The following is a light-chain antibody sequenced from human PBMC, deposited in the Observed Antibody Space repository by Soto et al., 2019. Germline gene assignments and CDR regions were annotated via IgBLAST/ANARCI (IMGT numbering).Light chain of an antibody. CDR3: QQCGTSPLT. CDR2: GAS. CDR1: QSVTSSY. Sequence: EIVLTQSPGTLSLSPGERATLSCRASQSVTSSYLAWYQQKPGQAPRLLIYGASSRATGIPDRFSGSGSGTAFPLTNSRLEPEDVAVYYCQQCGTSPLTFGGGTQVEIK. V-gene: IGKV3-20*01. J-gene: IGKJ4*01.